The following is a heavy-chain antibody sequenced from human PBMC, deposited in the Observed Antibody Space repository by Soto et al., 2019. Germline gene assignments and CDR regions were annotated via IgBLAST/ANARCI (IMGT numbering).Heavy chain of an antibody. V-gene: IGHV3-23*01. CDR2: ISGSGGST. CDR3: ATVQPLFMVDWAS. D-gene: IGHD3-9*01. CDR1: GFTFSSYA. J-gene: IGHJ5*02. Sequence: GGSLRLSCAASGFTFSSYAMNWVRQAPGKGLEWVADISGSGGSTYYADSVKGRFTISRDNSKNSLYLQMNSLRDEDTAVYYCATVQPLFMVDWASWGQGPLAT.